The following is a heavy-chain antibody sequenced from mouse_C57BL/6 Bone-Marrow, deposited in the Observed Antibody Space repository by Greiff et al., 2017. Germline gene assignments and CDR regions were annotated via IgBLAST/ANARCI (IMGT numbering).Heavy chain of an antibody. D-gene: IGHD2-5*01. V-gene: IGHV1-82*01. Sequence: QVQLQQSGPELVKPGASVKISCKASGYAFSGSWMNWVKQRPGKGLEWIGRIYPGDGDTNYNGKFKGKATLTADKSSSTAYMQLSSLTSEDSAVYFCARKKPYSNYPYYAMDYWGQGTSVTVSS. CDR1: GYAFSGSW. CDR3: ARKKPYSNYPYYAMDY. J-gene: IGHJ4*01. CDR2: IYPGDGDT.